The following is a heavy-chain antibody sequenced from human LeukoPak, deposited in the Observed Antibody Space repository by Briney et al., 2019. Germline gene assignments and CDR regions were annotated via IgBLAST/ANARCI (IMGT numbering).Heavy chain of an antibody. CDR3: ASRGYSGSPYFDY. CDR1: GGSISSSNW. Sequence: PSETLSLTCAVSGGSISSSNWWSWVRQPPGKGLEWIGEINHSGSTNYNPSLKSRVTISVDTSKNQFSLKLSSVTAADTAVYYCASRGYSGSPYFDYWGQGTLVTVSS. J-gene: IGHJ4*02. V-gene: IGHV4-4*02. D-gene: IGHD5-12*01. CDR2: INHSGST.